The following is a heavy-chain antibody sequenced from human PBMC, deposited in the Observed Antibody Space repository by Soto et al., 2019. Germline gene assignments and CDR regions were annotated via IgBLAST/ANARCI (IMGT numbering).Heavy chain of an antibody. CDR3: ARGSIVATVTTYYYYGMDV. V-gene: IGHV3-48*02. CDR2: IDSRSSTI. J-gene: IGHJ6*02. CDR1: GFTFSGQS. Sequence: PGGSLRLSCAASGFTFSGQSMNWVRQAPGKGLEWISYIDSRSSTILYADSVKGRFTISRDNAKNSVFLQMNSLRDEDTAVYYCARGSIVATVTTYYYYGMDVWGQGTTVTVSS. D-gene: IGHD4-17*01.